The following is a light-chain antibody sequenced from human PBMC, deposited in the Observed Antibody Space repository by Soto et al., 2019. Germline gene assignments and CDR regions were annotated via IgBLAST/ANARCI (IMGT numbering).Light chain of an antibody. J-gene: IGKJ1*01. CDR2: GAS. V-gene: IGKV3-20*01. Sequence: EIVLTQSPGSLSLSPGEGATLSCRASQSVSSSFFAWYQQKPGQAPSLLIYGASRRATGVPDRFSGSGSGTDFTLSISRLEPEDFAVYYCQQYESSLPFGQGTKVEI. CDR1: QSVSSSF. CDR3: QQYESSLP.